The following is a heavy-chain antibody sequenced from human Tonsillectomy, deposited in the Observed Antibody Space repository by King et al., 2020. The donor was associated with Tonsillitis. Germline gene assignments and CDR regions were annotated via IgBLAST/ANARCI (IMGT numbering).Heavy chain of an antibody. CDR1: GYSFTRNW. J-gene: IGHJ1*01. CDR2: IYPGDSDT. V-gene: IGHV5-51*01. CDR3: ARHGDSSGYYL. D-gene: IGHD3-22*01. Sequence: VQLVESGAEVEKPGESLKISCKGSGYSFTRNWIAWVRQMPGKGLEWMGIIYPGDSDTRYSPSFQGQVTISADKSISTAYLLWSSLKASDTAMYYCARHGDSSGYYLWGQGTLVTVSS.